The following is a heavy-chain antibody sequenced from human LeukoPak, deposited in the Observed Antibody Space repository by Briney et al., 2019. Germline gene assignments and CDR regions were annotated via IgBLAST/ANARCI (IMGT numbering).Heavy chain of an antibody. J-gene: IGHJ4*02. CDR1: GFTFSSYA. Sequence: GGSLRLSCAASGFTFSSYAVSWVRQAPGKGLQWVSALSGSGDRTYYADSVKGRFTISRDNAKNSLYLQMNSLRAEDMALFYCAKDISSGYGGYFDYWGQGTLVTVSS. CDR3: AKDISSGYGGYFDY. CDR2: LSGSGDRT. V-gene: IGHV3-23*01. D-gene: IGHD6-19*01.